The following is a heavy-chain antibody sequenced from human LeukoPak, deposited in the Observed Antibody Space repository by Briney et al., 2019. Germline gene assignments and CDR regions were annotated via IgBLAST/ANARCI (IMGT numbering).Heavy chain of an antibody. Sequence: GGSLRLSCAASGFAFSNSWMNWVRQAPGKGLEWVANINQNGSEKYYVDSVKGRFTISRDNAKNSLYLQMNNLRGEDTAVYYCARDTSVTPFDIWGQGTMVTVSS. CDR3: ARDTSVTPFDI. D-gene: IGHD4-17*01. CDR1: GFAFSNSW. CDR2: INQNGSEK. J-gene: IGHJ3*02. V-gene: IGHV3-7*01.